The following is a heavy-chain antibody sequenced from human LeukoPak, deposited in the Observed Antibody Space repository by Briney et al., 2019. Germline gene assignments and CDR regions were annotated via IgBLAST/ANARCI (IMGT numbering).Heavy chain of an antibody. CDR2: INQDGSDK. V-gene: IGHV3-7*01. CDR1: GFTFSGYW. Sequence: GGSLRLSCVASGFTFSGYWMSWLRQAPGKGLEWVANINQDGSDKYYVDSVKGRFTISRDNAKRSLYLQMNSLRAEDTAVYYCARDRSGPGYHFDYWGQGTLVTVSS. D-gene: IGHD1-1*01. CDR3: ARDRSGPGYHFDY. J-gene: IGHJ4*02.